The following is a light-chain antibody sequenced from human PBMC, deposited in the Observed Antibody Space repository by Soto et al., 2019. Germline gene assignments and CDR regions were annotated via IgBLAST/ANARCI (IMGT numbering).Light chain of an antibody. Sequence: QSVLTQPPSVSEATRQRVTISCSGSSSNVGINAVNWYQHVPGKPPKLLVYHDNLLPSGVSDRFSDSKSGTSASLAISGLQSEDEGDYYCAAWDDRLNGAVFGGGTKLTVL. J-gene: IGLJ3*02. CDR1: SSNVGINA. CDR2: HDN. V-gene: IGLV1-36*01. CDR3: AAWDDRLNGAV.